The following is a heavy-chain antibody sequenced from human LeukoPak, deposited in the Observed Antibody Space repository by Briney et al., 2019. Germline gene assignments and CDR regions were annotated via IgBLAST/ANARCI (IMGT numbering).Heavy chain of an antibody. CDR3: ARWDCSSNCFDY. V-gene: IGHV4-34*01. CDR1: GGSFSGYY. CDR2: INHSGST. Sequence: KPSETLSLTCAVYGGSFSGYYWSWIRQPPGKGLEWIGEINHSGSTNYNPSLKSRVTISVDTSKNQSSLKLSSVTAADTAVYYCARWDCSSNCFDYWGQGTLVTVSS. J-gene: IGHJ4*02. D-gene: IGHD2-2*01.